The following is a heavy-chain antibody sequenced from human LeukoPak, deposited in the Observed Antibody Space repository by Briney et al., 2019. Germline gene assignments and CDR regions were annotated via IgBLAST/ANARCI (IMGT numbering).Heavy chain of an antibody. J-gene: IGHJ6*02. CDR1: GGSISSYY. Sequence: SETLSLTCTVSGGSISSYYWSWIRQPPGKGLEWIGYIYYSGSTNYNPSLKSRVTISVDTSKNQFSLKLSSVTAADTAVYYCAREGPSFWSGPDYGMDVWGQGTTVTVSS. CDR2: IYYSGST. CDR3: AREGPSFWSGPDYGMDV. D-gene: IGHD3-3*01. V-gene: IGHV4-59*01.